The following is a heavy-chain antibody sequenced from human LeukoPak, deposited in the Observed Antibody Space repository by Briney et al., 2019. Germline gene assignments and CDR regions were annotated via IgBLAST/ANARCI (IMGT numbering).Heavy chain of an antibody. CDR3: ARGRHYYDSSGYWGE. CDR1: GGTFSSYA. D-gene: IGHD3-22*01. Sequence: SVKVSCKASGGTFSSYAISWVRQAPGQGLEWMGGIIPIFGTANYAQKFQGRVTITTDESTSTAYMELSSLRSEDTAVYYCARGRHYYDSSGYWGEWGQGTLVTVSS. J-gene: IGHJ4*02. CDR2: IIPIFGTA. V-gene: IGHV1-69*05.